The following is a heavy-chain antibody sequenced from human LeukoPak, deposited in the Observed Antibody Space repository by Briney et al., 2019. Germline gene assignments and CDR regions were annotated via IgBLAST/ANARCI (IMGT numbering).Heavy chain of an antibody. CDR3: ARTTEGGYTYDFFYYYCMDV. D-gene: IGHD5-18*01. Sequence: SETLSLTCTVSGGSISIYYWSWIRQPPGKGLEWIGCIYFCGSTNYNPSLKSRVTISVDTSKNQFSLKLSSVTAADTAVYYCARTTEGGYTYDFFYYYCMDVWGKGTTVTISS. CDR1: GGSISIYY. CDR2: IYFCGST. V-gene: IGHV4-59*01. J-gene: IGHJ6*03.